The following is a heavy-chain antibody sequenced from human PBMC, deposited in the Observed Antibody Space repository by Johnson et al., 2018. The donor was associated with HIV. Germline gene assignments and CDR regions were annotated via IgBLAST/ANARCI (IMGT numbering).Heavy chain of an antibody. CDR1: GFTFSNYA. D-gene: IGHD6-13*01. CDR2: IWYNGSNK. V-gene: IGHV3-33*01. CDR3: ARDPAAAAFDI. J-gene: IGHJ3*02. Sequence: QVQLVESGGGVVQPGRSLRLSCAASGFTFSNYAMHWVRQAPGKGLEWVAVIWYNGSNKHYAGSVKGRFTISRDNSKNTLYLQMNSLRVEDTAVYYCARDPAAAAFDIWGQGTMVTVSS.